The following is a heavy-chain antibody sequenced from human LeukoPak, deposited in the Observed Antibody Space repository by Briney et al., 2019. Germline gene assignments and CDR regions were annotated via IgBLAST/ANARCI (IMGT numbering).Heavy chain of an antibody. D-gene: IGHD6-13*01. J-gene: IGHJ4*02. CDR1: GYSISSGYY. CDR3: ATQQQLNFDY. V-gene: IGHV4-38-2*02. CDR2: IYHSGST. Sequence: PSETLSLTCTVSGYSISSGYYWGWIRQPPGKGLEWIGSIYHSGSTYYNPSLKSRVTISVDTSKNQFSLKLSSVTAADTAVYYCATQQQLNFDYWGQGTLVTVSS.